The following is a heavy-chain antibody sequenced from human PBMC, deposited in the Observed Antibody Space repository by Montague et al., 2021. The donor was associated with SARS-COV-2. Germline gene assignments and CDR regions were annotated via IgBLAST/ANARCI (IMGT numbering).Heavy chain of an antibody. V-gene: IGHV4-59*01. J-gene: IGHJ5*02. CDR2: ISYSGST. Sequence: SETLSLTCTVSGGSISSYYWSWIRQPPGKGLEWIGYISYSGSTNYNPSLKSRVTMSVDTSKNHFSLKLNSVTAADTAVYYCARGGCSGGSCYYNWFDPWGQGTLVTVSS. D-gene: IGHD2-15*01. CDR3: ARGGCSGGSCYYNWFDP. CDR1: GGSISSYY.